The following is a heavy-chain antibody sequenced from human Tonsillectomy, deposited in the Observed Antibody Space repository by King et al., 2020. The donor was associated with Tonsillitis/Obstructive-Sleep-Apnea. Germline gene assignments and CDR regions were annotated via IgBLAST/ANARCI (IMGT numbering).Heavy chain of an antibody. V-gene: IGHV3-33*01. CDR1: GFTLNSYG. CDR3: ARLRVATTSFDF. J-gene: IGHJ4*02. Sequence: VQLVESGGGVVQPGRSLRLSCAASGFTLNSYGMHWVRQAPGKGLEWVAVIWYDGSNEYYGDSVKGRFTISRDNSKNTLFLQMNSLRAEDPAVYYCARLRVATTSFDFWGQGTLVTVSS. D-gene: IGHD5-12*01. CDR2: IWYDGSNE.